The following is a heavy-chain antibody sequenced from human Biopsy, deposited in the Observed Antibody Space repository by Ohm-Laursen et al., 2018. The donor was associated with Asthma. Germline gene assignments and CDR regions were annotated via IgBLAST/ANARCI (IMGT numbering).Heavy chain of an antibody. V-gene: IGHV1-69*13. CDR1: GGMFGNYA. D-gene: IGHD6-19*01. J-gene: IGHJ6*02. CDR2: IMTVFGTT. CDR3: ARCQVGYSSGWSLLLKKIYYSGMDV. Sequence: SVKVSCKASGGMFGNYAISWVRQAPGQGLERLGGIMTVFGTTNYAQKFQGRVTITADESTSTAYMEVTSLRSEDTAIYYCARCQVGYSSGWSLLLKKIYYSGMDVWGQGTAVTVSS.